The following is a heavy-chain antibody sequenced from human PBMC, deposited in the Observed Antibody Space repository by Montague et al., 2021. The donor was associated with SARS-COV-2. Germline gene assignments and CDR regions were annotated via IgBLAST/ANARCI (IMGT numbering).Heavy chain of an antibody. V-gene: IGHV4-61*09. J-gene: IGHJ6*02. CDR2: IQTSGTS. Sequence: TLSLTCTVSGDSMTSGSHFWTWIRQPAGKGLEWIGHIQTSGTSNYNPSLRDRITLSIDTSRNQFSLELRSVTAADSAVHFCARDRPESWRISPGLAGLFATVVHSAGGVDVWGRGTTV. CDR3: ARDRPESWRISPGLAGLFATVVHSAGGVDV. CDR1: GDSMTSGSHF. D-gene: IGHD2-21*01.